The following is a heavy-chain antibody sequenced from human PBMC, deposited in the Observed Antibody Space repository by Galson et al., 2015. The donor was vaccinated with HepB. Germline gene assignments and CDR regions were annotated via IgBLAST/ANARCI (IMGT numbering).Heavy chain of an antibody. CDR2: ISYDGSNK. Sequence: SLRLSCAASGFTFSSYAMHWVRQAPGKGLEWVAVISYDGSNKYYADSVKGRFTISRDNSKNTLYLQMNSLRAEDTAVYYCARDGTGDPFNFDYWGQGTLVTVSS. CDR1: GFTFSSYA. V-gene: IGHV3-30*04. CDR3: ARDGTGDPFNFDY. D-gene: IGHD7-27*01. J-gene: IGHJ4*02.